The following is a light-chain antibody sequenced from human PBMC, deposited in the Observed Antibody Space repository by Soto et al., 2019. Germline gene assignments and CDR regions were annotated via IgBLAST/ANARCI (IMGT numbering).Light chain of an antibody. CDR2: EDT. CDR1: SGSIATNY. V-gene: IGLV6-57*02. CDR3: QSYDGSNPDVV. Sequence: NFMLTQPHSVSESPGKTVTISCTGSSGSIATNYVQWYQQRPGSAPTTVIYEDTQRPSGVPERFSGSIDSSSNSASLTISGLKTEDEADYSYQSYDGSNPDVVFGGGTKLTVL. J-gene: IGLJ2*01.